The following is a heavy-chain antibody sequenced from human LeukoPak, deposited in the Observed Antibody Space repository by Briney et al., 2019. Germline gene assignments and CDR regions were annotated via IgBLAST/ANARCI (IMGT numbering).Heavy chain of an antibody. Sequence: SETLSLTCTVSGGSISSGSYYWSWIRQPAGKGLEWIGRIYTSGSTNYNPSLKSRVTISVDTSKNQFSLKLSSATAADTAVYYCARDGRVGSTSSWYYYYGMDVWGQGTTVTVSS. V-gene: IGHV4-61*02. D-gene: IGHD2-2*01. CDR3: ARDGRVGSTSSWYYYYGMDV. J-gene: IGHJ6*02. CDR2: IYTSGST. CDR1: GGSISSGSYY.